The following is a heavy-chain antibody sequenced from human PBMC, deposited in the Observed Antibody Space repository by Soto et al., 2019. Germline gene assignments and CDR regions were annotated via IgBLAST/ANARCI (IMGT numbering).Heavy chain of an antibody. CDR2: INHSGST. CDR3: ARDRGRLEYYDFWSGYYAHRGFDP. Sequence: PSETLSLTCAVYGGSFSGYYWSWIRQPPGKGLEWIGEINHSGSTNYNPSLKSRVTISVDTSKNQFSLKLSSVTAADTAVYYCARDRGRLEYYDFWSGYYAHRGFDPWGQGTLVTVSS. J-gene: IGHJ5*02. D-gene: IGHD3-3*01. V-gene: IGHV4-34*01. CDR1: GGSFSGYY.